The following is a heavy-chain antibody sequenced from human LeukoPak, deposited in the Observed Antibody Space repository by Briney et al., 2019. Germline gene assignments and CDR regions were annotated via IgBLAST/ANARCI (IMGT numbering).Heavy chain of an antibody. J-gene: IGHJ4*02. CDR2: TVSRGTT. Sequence: GGSLRLSCVASGFTFTSDAMNWVRQAPGKGLEWVSSTVSRGTTQYADSVKGRFTISRDNSKNTLYLQMNSLRAEDTAVYYCAKEAMADPTQYLDYWGQGTLVTVAS. CDR3: AKEAMADPTQYLDY. D-gene: IGHD6-19*01. V-gene: IGHV3-23*01. CDR1: GFTFTSDA.